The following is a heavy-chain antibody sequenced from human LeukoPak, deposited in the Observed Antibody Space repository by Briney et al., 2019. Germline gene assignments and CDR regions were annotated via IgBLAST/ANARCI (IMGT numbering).Heavy chain of an antibody. CDR3: ARDNSLGDTAWWFDP. D-gene: IGHD1-26*01. J-gene: IGHJ5*02. CDR1: GYSFTSYY. Sequence: ASVKVSCKASGYSFTSYYMHWVRQAPGQGLEWMGLINPSGSSTTYAQKFRGRVTMTRDMSTSTDYMELTSLTSDDTAVYYCARDNSLGDTAWWFDPWGQGTLVTVSS. CDR2: INPSGSST. V-gene: IGHV1-46*01.